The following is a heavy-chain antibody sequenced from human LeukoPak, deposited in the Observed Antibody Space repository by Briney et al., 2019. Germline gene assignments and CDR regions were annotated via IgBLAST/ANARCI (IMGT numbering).Heavy chain of an antibody. Sequence: PSETLSLTCTVSGGSISSSSYYWGWVRQPPGKGLEWIGSIYYSGSTYYNPSLKSRVTISVDTSKNQFSLKLSSVTAADTAVYYCAGSAAGTDAFDIWGQGTMVTVSS. V-gene: IGHV4-39*07. J-gene: IGHJ3*02. CDR3: AGSAAGTDAFDI. CDR2: IYYSGST. D-gene: IGHD6-13*01. CDR1: GGSISSSSYY.